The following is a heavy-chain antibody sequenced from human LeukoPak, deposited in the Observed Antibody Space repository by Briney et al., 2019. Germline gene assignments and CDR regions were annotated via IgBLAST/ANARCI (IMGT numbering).Heavy chain of an antibody. J-gene: IGHJ3*02. Sequence: SETLSLTCAVSGGSISSSSYYWGWIRQPPGKGLEWIGSIYYSGSTYYNPSLKSRVTISVDTSKNQFSLKLSSVTATDTAVYFCATNRVGTYDRPFDIWGQGTMVTVSS. CDR2: IYYSGST. D-gene: IGHD1-26*01. CDR3: ATNRVGTYDRPFDI. V-gene: IGHV4-39*07. CDR1: GGSISSSSYY.